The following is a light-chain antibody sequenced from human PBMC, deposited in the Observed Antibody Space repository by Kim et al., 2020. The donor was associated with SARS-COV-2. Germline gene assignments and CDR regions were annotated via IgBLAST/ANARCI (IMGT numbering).Light chain of an antibody. CDR2: YDS. Sequence: APGKPARITCGGNNIASNSGHWYQQKPGQAPVLVIYYDSDRPSGIPERFSGSNSGNTATLTISRVEAGDEADYYCQVWDSSSDPAVFGGGTQLTVL. CDR3: QVWDSSSDPAV. CDR1: NIASNS. J-gene: IGLJ2*01. V-gene: IGLV3-21*04.